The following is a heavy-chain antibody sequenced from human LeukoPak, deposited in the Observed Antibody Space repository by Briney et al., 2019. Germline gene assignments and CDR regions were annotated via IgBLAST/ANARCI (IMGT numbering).Heavy chain of an antibody. Sequence: GGSLRLSCAASGFTFSSYWMSWVRQAPGKGLEWVANIKQDGSEKYYVDSVKGRFTISRDNAKNSLYLQMNSLRAEDTAVYYCAKAGLSREDAFDIWGQGTMVTVSS. CDR3: AKAGLSREDAFDI. CDR2: IKQDGSEK. J-gene: IGHJ3*02. D-gene: IGHD5-24*01. CDR1: GFTFSSYW. V-gene: IGHV3-7*01.